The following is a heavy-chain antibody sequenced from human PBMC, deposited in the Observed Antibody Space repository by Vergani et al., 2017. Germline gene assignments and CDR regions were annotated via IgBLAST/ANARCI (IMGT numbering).Heavy chain of an antibody. CDR1: GGTFSSYT. Sequence: QVQLVQSGAEVKKPGSSVKVSCKASGGTFSSYTISWVRQAPGQGLEWMGRIIPILGIANYAQKFQGRVTITADKSTSTAYMELSSLRSEDTAVYYCVRGDDYVWASYRGYGMDVWGQGTTVTVSS. J-gene: IGHJ6*02. CDR3: VRGDDYVWASYRGYGMDV. D-gene: IGHD3-16*02. CDR2: IIPILGIA. V-gene: IGHV1-69*02.